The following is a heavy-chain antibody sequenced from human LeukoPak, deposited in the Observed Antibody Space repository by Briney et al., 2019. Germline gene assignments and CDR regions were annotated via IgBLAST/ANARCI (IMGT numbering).Heavy chain of an antibody. Sequence: GGSLRLSCAASGFTFSNYALSWVRQAPGKGLEWVSGIIGSGGSTYYADSVKGRFTISRDNSKNTLYLQMNSLRAEDTAVYYCASTLNYYYGSGSYYNWGQGTLVTVSS. D-gene: IGHD3-10*01. J-gene: IGHJ4*02. CDR3: ASTLNYYYGSGSYYN. V-gene: IGHV3-23*01. CDR1: GFTFSNYA. CDR2: IIGSGGST.